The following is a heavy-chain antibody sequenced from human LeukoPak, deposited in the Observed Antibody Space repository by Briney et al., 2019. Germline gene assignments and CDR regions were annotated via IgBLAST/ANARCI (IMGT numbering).Heavy chain of an antibody. CDR2: ISAYNGNT. CDR1: VCTFTSYV. Sequence: GASVTVSCQASVCTFTSYVISGLRPAAGRGLEGMGWISAYNGNTNYAQKIQGRVSMTTDSSTSTAYIELRSLMYDDTAVYYCAGDCGGDCYSGFDYWGQGTLVTVSS. D-gene: IGHD2-21*02. J-gene: IGHJ4*02. CDR3: AGDCGGDCYSGFDY. V-gene: IGHV1-18*01.